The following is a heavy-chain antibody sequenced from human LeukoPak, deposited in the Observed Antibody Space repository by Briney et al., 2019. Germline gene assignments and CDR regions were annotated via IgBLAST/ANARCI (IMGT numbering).Heavy chain of an antibody. Sequence: SETLSLTCTVSGGSISSGDYYWSWIRQPPGKGLEWIGYIYYSGSTYYNPSLKSRVTISLDTSKNQFSLKLSSVTAADTAVYYCARGVPAAFNWFDPWGQGTLVTVSS. D-gene: IGHD2-2*01. V-gene: IGHV4-30-4*08. CDR3: ARGVPAAFNWFDP. CDR2: IYYSGST. CDR1: GGSISSGDYY. J-gene: IGHJ5*02.